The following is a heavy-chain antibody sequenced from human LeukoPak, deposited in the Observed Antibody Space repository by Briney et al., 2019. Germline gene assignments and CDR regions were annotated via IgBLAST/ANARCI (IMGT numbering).Heavy chain of an antibody. Sequence: ASVKVSCTASGYTFTTYFVHWVRQAPGQGLEWMGIIDPSDGSTSHAQKFQGRVTMTRDTSTSTVYMELSSLRSEDTAAYFCARGCRVVPGVHNVGRTQYYNGMDVWGQGTTVTVSS. CDR3: ARGCRVVPGVHNVGRTQYYNGMDV. V-gene: IGHV1-46*01. J-gene: IGHJ6*02. D-gene: IGHD2-2*01. CDR1: GYTFTTYF. CDR2: IDPSDGST.